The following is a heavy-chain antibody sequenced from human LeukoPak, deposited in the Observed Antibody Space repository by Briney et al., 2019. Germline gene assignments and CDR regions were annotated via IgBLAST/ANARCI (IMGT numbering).Heavy chain of an antibody. CDR1: GYTFTSYD. CDR3: ARGRVVRGLDAFDI. V-gene: IGHV1-8*03. J-gene: IGHJ3*02. Sequence: ASVKVSCKASGYTFTSYDINWVRQATGQGLEWMGWMNPNSGNTGYAQKFQGRVTITRNTSISTAYMELSSLRSEDTAVYYCARGRVVRGLDAFDIWGQGTMVTVSS. CDR2: MNPNSGNT. D-gene: IGHD3-10*01.